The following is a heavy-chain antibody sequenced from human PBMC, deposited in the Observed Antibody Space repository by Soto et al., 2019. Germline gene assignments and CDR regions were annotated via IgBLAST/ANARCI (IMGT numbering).Heavy chain of an antibody. CDR3: ARGRKRISMIRGFAP. CDR1: GGSLSGSSYY. Sequence: QLQLQESGPGLVKPSETLSLTCTVSGGSLSGSSYYWGWIRQPPGKGLEWSGSFWFTGTTYYNPSLKSRVNISVYTSSRQFSLHLGSVTAADTAVYFCARGRKRISMIRGFAPWGQGTLVTV. CDR2: FWFTGTT. D-gene: IGHD3-10*01. J-gene: IGHJ5*02. V-gene: IGHV4-39*01.